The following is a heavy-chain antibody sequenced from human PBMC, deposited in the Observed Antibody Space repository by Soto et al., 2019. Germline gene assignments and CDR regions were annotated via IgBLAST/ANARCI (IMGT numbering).Heavy chain of an antibody. CDR2: ISRRGDTT. V-gene: IGHV3-23*01. J-gene: IGHJ3*01. Sequence: PGGSLRLSCAASGFTFTTYAMSWVRQAPGKGLEWVSVISRRGDTTYYADSVKGRFTISRDNSKNTLYLQMNSLRAEDRAVYYCARIQAGHDSSGYFYAFDLWGQGTMVPVSS. CDR3: ARIQAGHDSSGYFYAFDL. CDR1: GFTFTTYA. D-gene: IGHD3-22*01.